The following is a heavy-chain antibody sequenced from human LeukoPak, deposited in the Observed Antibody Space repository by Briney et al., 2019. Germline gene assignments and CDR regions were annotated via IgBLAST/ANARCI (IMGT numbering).Heavy chain of an antibody. D-gene: IGHD4-17*01. CDR2: IYYSGST. CDR3: AKDGGDFRDYEGWFDP. Sequence: SETLTLTCTVPGGPISSYYRTWIRQPPGKGLEWIGYIYYSGSTNYNPSLKSRVTISVDTSKNQFSLKLSSVTAADTAVYYCAKDGGDFRDYEGWFDPCGQGTLLSVS. V-gene: IGHV4-59*01. CDR1: GGPISSYY. J-gene: IGHJ5*02.